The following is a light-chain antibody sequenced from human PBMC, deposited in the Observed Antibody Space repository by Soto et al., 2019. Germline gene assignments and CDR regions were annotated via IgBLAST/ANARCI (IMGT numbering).Light chain of an antibody. CDR2: GAS. J-gene: IGKJ2*01. CDR3: QQYGRA. Sequence: EIVLTQSPGTLSLSPGERATLSCRASQSVSSNYLAWYQQKPGQAPRLLIYGASSRATGIPDRFSGSGSGTDFTLTTSRLESEDFAVYYCQQYGRAFGQGTKLEIK. V-gene: IGKV3-20*01. CDR1: QSVSSNY.